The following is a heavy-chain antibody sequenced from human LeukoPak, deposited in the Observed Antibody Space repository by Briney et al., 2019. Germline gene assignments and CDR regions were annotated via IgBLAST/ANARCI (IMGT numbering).Heavy chain of an antibody. CDR3: VRDMFGGRDY. V-gene: IGHV3-74*01. D-gene: IGHD3-10*02. Sequence: PGGSLRLCCAASGFTFSSYWMHWVRQVPGKGLAWVSRIDEFGSVTNSADSVRGRFSISRDNAKNALYLHMNSLRAEDTAVYYCVRDMFGGRDYWGQGTLVTVSS. J-gene: IGHJ4*02. CDR1: GFTFSSYW. CDR2: IDEFGSVT.